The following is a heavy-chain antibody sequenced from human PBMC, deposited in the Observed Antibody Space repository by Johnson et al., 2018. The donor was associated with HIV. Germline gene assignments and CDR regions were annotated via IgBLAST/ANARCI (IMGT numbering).Heavy chain of an antibody. CDR3: VRGLDI. J-gene: IGHJ3*02. CDR2: IWYDGSNK. V-gene: IGHV3-33*03. Sequence: VQLVESGGGVVQPGRSLRLSCAASGFTFSSYGMHWVRQAPGKGLEWVAVIWYDGSNKYYADSVKVGFTISRDNAKNTLYWQMNSLRAEDTAVYYCVRGLDIGGQGTEFTVPA. CDR1: GFTFSSYG.